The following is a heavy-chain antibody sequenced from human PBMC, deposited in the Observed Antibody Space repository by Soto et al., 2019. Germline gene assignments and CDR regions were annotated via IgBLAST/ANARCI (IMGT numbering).Heavy chain of an antibody. Sequence: PGGSLRLSCAASGFTFSNYAVTWVRQAPGKGLEWVSTISGSGGSTYYADSVKGRFTISRDNSKNTLYLQMNSLRAEDTAVYFCAKRWTFCISTSCYGPYYYYGMDVWGQGTTVTVSS. CDR1: GFTFSNYA. D-gene: IGHD2-2*01. J-gene: IGHJ6*02. V-gene: IGHV3-23*01. CDR2: ISGSGGST. CDR3: AKRWTFCISTSCYGPYYYYGMDV.